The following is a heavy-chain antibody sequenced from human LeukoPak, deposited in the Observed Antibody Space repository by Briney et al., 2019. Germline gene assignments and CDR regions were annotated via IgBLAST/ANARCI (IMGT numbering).Heavy chain of an antibody. Sequence: ASVKVSCKASGYTFTSYGISWVRQAPGQGLEWMGWISAYNGNTNYAQKLQGSVTMTTDTSTSTAYMELRSLRSDDTAVYYCARDEGVYYYDSSGYPEGYWGQGTLVTVSS. CDR2: ISAYNGNT. J-gene: IGHJ4*02. V-gene: IGHV1-18*01. CDR1: GYTFTSYG. D-gene: IGHD3-22*01. CDR3: ARDEGVYYYDSSGYPEGY.